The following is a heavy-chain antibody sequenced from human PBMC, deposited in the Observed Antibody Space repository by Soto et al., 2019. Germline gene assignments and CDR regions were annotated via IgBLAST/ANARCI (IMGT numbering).Heavy chain of an antibody. V-gene: IGHV1-69*12. J-gene: IGHJ5*02. CDR3: ARVVLREAAAAGIQNQSFDP. CDR2: IIPIFGTA. D-gene: IGHD6-13*01. CDR1: GGTFSSYA. Sequence: QVQLVQSGAEVKKPGSSVKVSCKASGGTFSSYAISWVRQAPGQGLEWMGGIIPIFGTANYAQKFQGRVTITADESXXTXYXVLSSLRSEDTAVYYCARVVLREAAAAGIQNQSFDPWGQGTLVTVSS.